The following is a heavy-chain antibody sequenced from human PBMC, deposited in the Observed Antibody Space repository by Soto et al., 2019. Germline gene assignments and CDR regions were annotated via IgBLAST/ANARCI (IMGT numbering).Heavy chain of an antibody. CDR2: ISGSGGST. CDR1: GFTFSSYA. Sequence: EVQLLESGGGLVQPGGSLRLSCAASGFTFSSYAMSWVRQAPGKGLEWVSAISGSGGSTYYADSVKGRFTISRDNSKNTLYLKINSLRAEDTAVYYCAKPGPDDFWSGTYGSHFDYWGQGTLVTVSS. V-gene: IGHV3-23*01. D-gene: IGHD3-3*01. CDR3: AKPGPDDFWSGTYGSHFDY. J-gene: IGHJ4*02.